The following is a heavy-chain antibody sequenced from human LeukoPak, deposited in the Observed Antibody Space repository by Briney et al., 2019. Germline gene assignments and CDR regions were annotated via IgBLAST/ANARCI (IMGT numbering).Heavy chain of an antibody. Sequence: ASVKVSCKASGYTFSNFYLHWVRQAPGQGLEWMGIVRHSSGVPLYAPKFQDRVTMTWDTSTSTVYMELSSLRSEDTAVYYCAREAPETYNFDLWGQGTLVTVSS. CDR2: VRHSSGVP. J-gene: IGHJ4*02. CDR3: AREAPETYNFDL. CDR1: GYTFSNFY. V-gene: IGHV1-46*01. D-gene: IGHD1-14*01.